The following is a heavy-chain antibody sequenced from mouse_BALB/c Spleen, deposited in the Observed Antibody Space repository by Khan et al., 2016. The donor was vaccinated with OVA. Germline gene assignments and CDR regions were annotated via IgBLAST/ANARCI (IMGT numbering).Heavy chain of an antibody. D-gene: IGHD4-1*01. V-gene: IGHV1S136*01. J-gene: IGHJ2*01. CDR3: ARGNWQSYYFDY. CDR2: INPYNGAT. CDR1: GYRFTSYI. Sequence: VQLQQSGPELVKPGTSVKMSCKASGYRFTSYIIHWVKQKPGQGLEWIGYINPYNGATKYNEKFKGKATLTSDKSSNTAYMELRSLTSEDSAGYYCARGNWQSYYFDYWGQGTTLTVSS.